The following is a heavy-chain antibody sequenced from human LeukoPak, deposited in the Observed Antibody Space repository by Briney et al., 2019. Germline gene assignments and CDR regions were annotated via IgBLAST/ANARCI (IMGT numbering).Heavy chain of an antibody. Sequence: PGGSLRLSCAASGFTFSNAWMSWVRQAPGKGLEWVGRIKSKTDGGTTDYAAPVRGRFTISRGDSKNTLYLQMNSLKTEDTAVYYCTTMTKYYYDSSGYLDFDYWGQGTLVTVSS. CDR1: GFTFSNAW. CDR3: TTMTKYYYDSSGYLDFDY. V-gene: IGHV3-15*01. J-gene: IGHJ4*02. CDR2: IKSKTDGGTT. D-gene: IGHD3-22*01.